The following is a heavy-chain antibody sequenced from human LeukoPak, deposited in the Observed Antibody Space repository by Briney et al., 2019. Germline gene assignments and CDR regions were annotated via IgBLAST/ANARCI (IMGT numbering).Heavy chain of an antibody. J-gene: IGHJ4*02. V-gene: IGHV3-48*04. CDR1: GFAFSTYS. CDR3: ARVGRSGWTVDY. D-gene: IGHD6-19*01. CDR2: ISSSSSNI. Sequence: GGSLRLSCAASGFAFSTYSIDWVRQAPGKGLEWVSYISSSSSNIYNADSVKGRFTISRDNAKNSLHLQMNSLRAEDTAVYYCARVGRSGWTVDYWGQGTLVTVSS.